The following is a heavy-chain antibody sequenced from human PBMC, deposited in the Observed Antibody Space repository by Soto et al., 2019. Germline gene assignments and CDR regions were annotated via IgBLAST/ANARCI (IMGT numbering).Heavy chain of an antibody. Sequence: EVQVVESGGGLVQPGESLRLACAASGFTFSNYWMHWVRQGPGKGLVWVSHINTDGTTTTYADSVKGRFTMSRDNAKNTVYLQMNSLGPEDTAVYYCARGGLATGTIDYWGQGNLVTVSS. J-gene: IGHJ4*02. CDR2: INTDGTTT. V-gene: IGHV3-74*01. D-gene: IGHD1-1*01. CDR3: ARGGLATGTIDY. CDR1: GFTFSNYW.